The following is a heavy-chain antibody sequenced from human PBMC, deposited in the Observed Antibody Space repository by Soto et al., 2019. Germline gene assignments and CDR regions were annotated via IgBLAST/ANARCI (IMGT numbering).Heavy chain of an antibody. CDR3: SRGILV. D-gene: IGHD5-18*01. V-gene: IGHV4-31*03. CDR1: GGSINSGGYC. Sequence: QVQLQESGPGLVKPSQTLSLTCTVSGGSINSGGYCWSWIRQHPGKGLEWIGCISYGGSTSYNAPRXRXLTTSVDTSKNPFSLKLSSVTAAAPAVYYCSRGILVWGQGTLITVSS. CDR2: ISYGGST. J-gene: IGHJ4*02.